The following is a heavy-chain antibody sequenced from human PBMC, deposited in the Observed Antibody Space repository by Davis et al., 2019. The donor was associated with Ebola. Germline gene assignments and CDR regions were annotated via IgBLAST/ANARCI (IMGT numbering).Heavy chain of an antibody. D-gene: IGHD5-12*01. CDR2: ISSTSSYI. V-gene: IGHV3-21*04. J-gene: IGHJ2*01. CDR1: GFTFSSYS. CDR3: ARDSWLRLGFDL. Sequence: GESLKISCAASGFTFSSYSMNWVRQAPGKGLEWVSSISSTSSYIYYADSVKGRFTISRDNAKNSLYLQMNSLRAEDTAVYYCARDSWLRLGFDLWGRGTLVTVSS.